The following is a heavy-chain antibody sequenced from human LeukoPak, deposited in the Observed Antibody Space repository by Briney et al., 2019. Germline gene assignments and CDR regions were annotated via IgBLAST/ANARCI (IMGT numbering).Heavy chain of an antibody. CDR2: IYYSGST. CDR1: GGSISSHY. CDR3: ARAARPYTWFDP. D-gene: IGHD6-6*01. Sequence: SETLSLTCTVSGGSISSHYWSWLRQPPGKGLEWIGYIYYSGSTNYNPSLKSRVTISVDTSKNQFSLQLSSVTAADTAVFYCARAARPYTWFDPWGQGTLVTVSS. V-gene: IGHV4-59*11. J-gene: IGHJ5*02.